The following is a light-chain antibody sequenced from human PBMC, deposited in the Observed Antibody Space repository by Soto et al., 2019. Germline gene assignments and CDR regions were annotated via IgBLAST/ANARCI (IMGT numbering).Light chain of an antibody. CDR1: QNIGTR. CDR3: QQRSNWPPLT. CDR2: DAS. Sequence: DIQLTQSPSTLSASVGDRVNITCRASQNIGTRLAWYQHKPGKAPYLLICDASSLEGWAPSRFGGSGSGTEFTLTISSLQPDDFAVYYCQQRSNWPPLTFGGGTKVEIK. V-gene: IGKV1-5*01. J-gene: IGKJ4*01.